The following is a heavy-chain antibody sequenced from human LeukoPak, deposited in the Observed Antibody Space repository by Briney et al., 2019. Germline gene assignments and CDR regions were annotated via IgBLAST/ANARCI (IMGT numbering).Heavy chain of an antibody. D-gene: IGHD3-10*02. V-gene: IGHV3-48*03. CDR1: GFTFSSYE. Sequence: QPGRSLRLSCAASGFTFSSYEMNWVRQAPGKWLEWVSYISSSGSTIYYADSVKGRFTISRDNAKNSLYLQMNSLRAEDTAVYYCAELGITMIGGVWGKGTTVTISS. CDR3: AELGITMIGGV. J-gene: IGHJ6*04. CDR2: ISSSGSTI.